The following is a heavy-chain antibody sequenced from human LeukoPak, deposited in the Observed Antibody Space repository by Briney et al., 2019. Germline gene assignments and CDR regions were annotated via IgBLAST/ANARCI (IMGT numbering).Heavy chain of an antibody. CDR2: INHSGST. Sequence: SETLSLTCAVYGGSFSGYYWSWIRQPPGKGLEWIGEINHSGSTNYNPSLKSRVTISVGTSKNQFSLKLSSVTAADTAVYYCAKAFNIAADAFDIWGQGTMVTVSS. V-gene: IGHV4-34*01. CDR1: GGSFSGYY. J-gene: IGHJ3*02. D-gene: IGHD6-13*01. CDR3: AKAFNIAADAFDI.